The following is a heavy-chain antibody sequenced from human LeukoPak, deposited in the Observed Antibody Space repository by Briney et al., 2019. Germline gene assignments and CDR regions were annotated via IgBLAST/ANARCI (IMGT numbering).Heavy chain of an antibody. D-gene: IGHD1-14*01. J-gene: IGHJ2*01. CDR1: GASISSYY. CDR2: FYYGGST. CDR3: ARGRDNADWYFDL. Sequence: PSETLSLTCTVSGASISSYYWSWIRQPPGKGLEWIGYFYYGGSTNYNPSLKSRVTISIDTSRTQFSLKLSSVTAADTAVYYCARGRDNADWYFDLWGRGTLVTVSS. V-gene: IGHV4-59*01.